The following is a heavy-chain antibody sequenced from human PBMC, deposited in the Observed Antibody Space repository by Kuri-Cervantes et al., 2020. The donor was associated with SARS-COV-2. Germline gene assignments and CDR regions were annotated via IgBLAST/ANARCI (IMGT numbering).Heavy chain of an antibody. V-gene: IGHV4-34*01. CDR1: GGSFSGYY. J-gene: IGHJ4*02. CDR3: ARGPVIVGDTRRRVLDY. Sequence: SETLSLPCAVYGGSFSGYYWSWIRQPPGKGLEWIGEINHSGSTNYNPSLKSRVTIPVDTSKNQFSLKLNSVTAADTAVYYCARGPVIVGDTRRRVLDYWGQGTLVTVSS. CDR2: INHSGST. D-gene: IGHD1-26*01.